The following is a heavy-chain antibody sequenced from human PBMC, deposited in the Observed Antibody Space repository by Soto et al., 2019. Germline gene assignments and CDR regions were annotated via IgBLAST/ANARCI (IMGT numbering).Heavy chain of an antibody. V-gene: IGHV1-69*13. Sequence: ASVKVSCKASGGTFSKYTIDWVRQAPGEGLEWMGGIIPLFGTANYAQKFQGRVTITADEVTSTAYMELRSLRSEDTALYYCARQFDYDTSGYYYAYWGQGXLVTVYS. CDR1: GGTFSKYT. J-gene: IGHJ4*02. CDR2: IIPLFGTA. D-gene: IGHD3-22*01. CDR3: ARQFDYDTSGYYYAY.